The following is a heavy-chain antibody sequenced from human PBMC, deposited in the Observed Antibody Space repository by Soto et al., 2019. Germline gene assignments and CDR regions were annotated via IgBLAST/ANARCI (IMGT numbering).Heavy chain of an antibody. CDR3: ERDREYCSSTSCLASGMDV. CDR2: ISAYNGNT. CDR1: GYTFTSYG. D-gene: IGHD2-2*01. Sequence: ASVKVSCKASGYTFTSYGISWVRQAPGQGLEWMGWISAYNGNTNYAQKFQGRVTMTTDTSTSTAYMELRRLRSDDTAVYYCERDREYCSSTSCLASGMDVWGQGTTVTVSS. V-gene: IGHV1-18*01. J-gene: IGHJ6*02.